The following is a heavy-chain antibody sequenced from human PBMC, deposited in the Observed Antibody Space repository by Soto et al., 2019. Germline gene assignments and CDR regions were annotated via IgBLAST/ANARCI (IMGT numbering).Heavy chain of an antibody. Sequence: GGSLRLSCAASGFTFSSYSMNWVRQAPGKGLEWVSYISSSSSTIYYADSVKGRFTISRDNAKNSLYLQMNSLRDEDTAVYYCARGVSSSSFDYYYYGMDVWGQGTTVTVSS. CDR1: GFTFSSYS. CDR2: ISSSSSTI. J-gene: IGHJ6*02. D-gene: IGHD6-6*01. V-gene: IGHV3-48*02. CDR3: ARGVSSSSFDYYYYGMDV.